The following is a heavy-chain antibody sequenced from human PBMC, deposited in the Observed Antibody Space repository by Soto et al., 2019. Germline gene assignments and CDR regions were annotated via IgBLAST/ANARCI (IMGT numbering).Heavy chain of an antibody. CDR2: IYHSGST. D-gene: IGHD2-15*01. CDR3: ARGAVVALGY. V-gene: IGHV4-30-2*01. Sequence: QLQLQESGSGLVKPSQTLSLTCAVSGGSISSGGYSWSWIRPPPGKGLEWIGYIYHSGSTYYNPSLESRVTILVDRSQNQFSLKLSSVTAADTAVYYCARGAVVALGYWGQGTLVTVSS. CDR1: GGSISSGGYS. J-gene: IGHJ4*02.